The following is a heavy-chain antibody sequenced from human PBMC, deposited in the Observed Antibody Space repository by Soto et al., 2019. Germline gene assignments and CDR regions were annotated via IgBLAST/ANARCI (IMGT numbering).Heavy chain of an antibody. CDR2: FDPEDGET. CDR3: AAGRDAFDI. Sequence: ASVKVSCKASGYTFTTYYMHWVRQAPGQGLEWMGGFDPEDGETIYAQKFQGRVTMTEDTSTDTAYMELSSLRSEDTAVYYCAAGRDAFDIWGQGTMVTVSS. J-gene: IGHJ3*02. V-gene: IGHV1-24*01. CDR1: GYTFTTYY.